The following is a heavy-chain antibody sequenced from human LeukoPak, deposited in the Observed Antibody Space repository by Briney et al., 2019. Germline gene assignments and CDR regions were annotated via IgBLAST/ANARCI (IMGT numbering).Heavy chain of an antibody. CDR2: ISGSGGST. D-gene: IGHD2-21*02. CDR1: GFTFSSYA. V-gene: IGHV3-23*01. CDR3: AEDNLYCGGDCYSSYFDY. J-gene: IGHJ4*02. Sequence: PGGSLRLSCAASGFTFSSYAMSWVRQAPGKGLEWVSAISGSGGSTYYADSVKGRFTISRDNSKNTLYLQMNSLRAEDTAVYYCAEDNLYCGGDCYSSYFDYWGQGTLVTVSS.